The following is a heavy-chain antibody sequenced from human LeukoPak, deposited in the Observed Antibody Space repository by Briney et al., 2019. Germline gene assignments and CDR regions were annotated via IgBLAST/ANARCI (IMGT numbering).Heavy chain of an antibody. Sequence: SEPLSLTCTVSGGSISSYHWSWIRQPAGKGLEWIVRIYTSGSTNYNPSLKSRVTMSVDTSKNQFSLKLSSVTAADTAVYYCAREMAAADLFDYWGQGTLVTVSS. V-gene: IGHV4-4*07. CDR1: GGSISSYH. J-gene: IGHJ4*02. D-gene: IGHD6-13*01. CDR3: AREMAAADLFDY. CDR2: IYTSGST.